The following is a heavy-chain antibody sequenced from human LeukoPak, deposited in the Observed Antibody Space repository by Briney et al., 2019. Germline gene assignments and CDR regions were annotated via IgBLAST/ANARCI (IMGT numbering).Heavy chain of an antibody. CDR1: GGSISSGDYY. CDR2: IYHSGRA. V-gene: IGHV4-30-4*01. CDR3: ARAHGSPSVRLFDT. D-gene: IGHD3-10*01. J-gene: IGHJ4*02. Sequence: SETLSLTCTVSGGSISSGDYYWSWIRQPPGKGLEWFGYIYHSGRAYYNPSLKSRLTTSIDTSRNQFSLRLSSVTAADTAVYYCARAHGSPSVRLFDTWGQGTLVTVSS.